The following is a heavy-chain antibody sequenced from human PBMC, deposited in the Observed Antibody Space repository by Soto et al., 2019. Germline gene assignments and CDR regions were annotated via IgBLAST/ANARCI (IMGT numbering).Heavy chain of an antibody. CDR3: ARVVTTVTNRYYALDV. Sequence: GGSLRLSCSASGFTFRDYYMSWIRQAPGKGLEWVSHISSSGSTTYYADSVKGRFTGSRDNGKNSLLLQMNSLRAEDTAVYYCARVVTTVTNRYYALDVWGQGTTVTVSS. V-gene: IGHV3-11*01. D-gene: IGHD4-17*01. CDR2: ISSSGSTT. CDR1: GFTFRDYY. J-gene: IGHJ6*02.